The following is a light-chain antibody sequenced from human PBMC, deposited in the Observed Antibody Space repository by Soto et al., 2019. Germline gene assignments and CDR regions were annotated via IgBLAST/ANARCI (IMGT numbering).Light chain of an antibody. V-gene: IGKV3-20*01. CDR1: QRVSARY. Sequence: IRWTQSAGTLSVYRKNRATGSCRVSQRVSARYLAWFHQKPGQAPRLLIYAASSRATGIPDTFSGSGSGTDFTLTISSLDSEDFAVYYCQHYSSSVWTFGHGTKVDI. J-gene: IGKJ1*01. CDR3: QHYSSSVWT. CDR2: AAS.